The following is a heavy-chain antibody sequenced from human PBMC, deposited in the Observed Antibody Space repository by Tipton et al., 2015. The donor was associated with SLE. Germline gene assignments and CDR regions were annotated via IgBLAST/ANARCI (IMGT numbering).Heavy chain of an antibody. D-gene: IGHD2-2*01. V-gene: IGHV4-61*05. J-gene: IGHJ5*02. CDR3: ARVLGYCSNSSCLGSRFDP. Sequence: TLSLTCTVSGGSISNSDDFWGWIRQPPGKGLEWMGYIYTSGRTNHNPSLKSRVTISLDTTKNQFSLKLRSVTAADTAVYYCARVLGYCSNSSCLGSRFDPWGQGTLVTVSS. CDR1: GGSISNSDDF. CDR2: IYTSGRT.